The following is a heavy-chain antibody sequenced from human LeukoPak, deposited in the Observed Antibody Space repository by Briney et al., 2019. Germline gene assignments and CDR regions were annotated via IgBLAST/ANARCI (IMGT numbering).Heavy chain of an antibody. CDR2: INTNTGNP. Sequence: ASVKVSCKASGYTFTSYAMNWVRQAPGQGLEWMGWINTNTGNPTYAQGFTGRFVFSLDTSVSTAYLQISSLKAEDTAVYYCARDLNVLRYFDWLLSPLDYWGQGTLVTVSS. J-gene: IGHJ4*02. V-gene: IGHV7-4-1*02. CDR3: ARDLNVLRYFDWLLSPLDY. D-gene: IGHD3-9*01. CDR1: GYTFTSYA.